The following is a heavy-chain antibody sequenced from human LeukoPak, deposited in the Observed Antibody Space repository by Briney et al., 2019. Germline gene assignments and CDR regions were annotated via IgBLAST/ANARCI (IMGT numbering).Heavy chain of an antibody. CDR3: ARIGIVVVPAAMSYYYYYYMDV. J-gene: IGHJ6*03. CDR2: MNPNSGNT. Sequence: ASVKVSCKASGYTFTSYDINWVRQATGQGLEWVGWMNPNSGNTGYGQKFQGRVTMTRNTSISTAYMELSSLRSEDTAVYYCARIGIVVVPAAMSYYYYYYMDVWGKGTTVTVSS. D-gene: IGHD2-2*01. V-gene: IGHV1-8*01. CDR1: GYTFTSYD.